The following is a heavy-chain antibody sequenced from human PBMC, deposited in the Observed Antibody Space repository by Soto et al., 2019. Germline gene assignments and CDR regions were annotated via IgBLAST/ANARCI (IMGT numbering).Heavy chain of an antibody. J-gene: IGHJ1*01. V-gene: IGHV4-39*01. D-gene: IGHD4-17*01. CDR2: IYYSGST. CDR3: ARTVGAVTQYFQH. CDR1: GGSISSSSYY. Sequence: QLQLQESGPGLVKPSETLSLTCTVSGGSISSSSYYWGWIRQPPGKGLEWIGSIYYSGSTYYNPSLKIGVTISVDTSKNQFSLKLSAVTAADTAVYYCARTVGAVTQYFQHWGQGTLVTVS.